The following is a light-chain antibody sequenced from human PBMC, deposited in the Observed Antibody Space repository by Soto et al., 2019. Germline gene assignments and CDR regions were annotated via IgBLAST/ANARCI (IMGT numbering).Light chain of an antibody. Sequence: QSALTQPSSASGSPGQSVTISCTGTSSDVGAYIFVSWYQQHPGKAPKPMIYDVNRRPSGVPVRFSGSKSGNTASLTVSGLQAEDEAHYYCVSFAGGTYGFGTGTKVTVL. J-gene: IGLJ1*01. V-gene: IGLV2-8*01. CDR2: DVN. CDR1: SSDVGAYIF. CDR3: VSFAGGTYG.